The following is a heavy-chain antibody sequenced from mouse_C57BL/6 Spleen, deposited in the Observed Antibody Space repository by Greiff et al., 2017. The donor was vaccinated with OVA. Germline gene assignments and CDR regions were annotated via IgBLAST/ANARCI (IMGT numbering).Heavy chain of an antibody. J-gene: IGHJ4*01. V-gene: IGHV1-26*01. D-gene: IGHD1-1*01. CDR2: INPNNGGT. Sequence: EVQLQQSGPELVKPGASVKISCKASGYTFTDYYMNWVKQSHGKSLEWIGDINPNNGGTSYNQKFKGKATLTVDKSSSTAYMELRSLTSEDSAVYYCARGGYYGSSRVNYYAMDYWGQGTSVTVSS. CDR1: GYTFTDYY. CDR3: ARGGYYGSSRVNYYAMDY.